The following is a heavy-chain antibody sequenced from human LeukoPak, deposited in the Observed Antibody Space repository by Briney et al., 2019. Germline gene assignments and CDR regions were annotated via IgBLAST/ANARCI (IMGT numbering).Heavy chain of an antibody. J-gene: IGHJ6*02. D-gene: IGHD3-10*01. CDR1: GGSFSGYY. V-gene: IGHV4-34*01. CDR3: ARGPGRYYYGSGSSPYYYGMDV. Sequence: SETLSLTCAVYGGSFSGYYWSWIRQPPGKGLEWIGEINHSGSTNYNPSLKSRVTISVDTSKNQFSLKLSSVTAADTAVYYCARGPGRYYYGSGSSPYYYGMDVWGQGTTVTVSS. CDR2: INHSGST.